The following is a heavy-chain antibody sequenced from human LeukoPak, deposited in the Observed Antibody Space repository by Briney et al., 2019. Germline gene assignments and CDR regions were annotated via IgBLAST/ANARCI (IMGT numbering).Heavy chain of an antibody. CDR3: ARDLGIVVVDDAFDI. CDR1: GFTFSNYA. V-gene: IGHV3-23*01. J-gene: IGHJ3*02. D-gene: IGHD3-22*01. Sequence: GGSLRLSCAASGFTFSNYAMRWVRQAPGKGLEWVSGISGSGDSTYYADCVKGRFTISRDNSKNTLYLQMNSLRAEDTAVYYCARDLGIVVVDDAFDIWGQGTMVTVSS. CDR2: ISGSGDST.